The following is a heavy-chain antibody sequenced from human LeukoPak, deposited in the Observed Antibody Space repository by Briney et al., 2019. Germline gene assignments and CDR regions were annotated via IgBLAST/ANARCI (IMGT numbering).Heavy chain of an antibody. Sequence: GGSLRLSCAASGFTVSSNYMSWVRQAPGKGLEWVSVIYSGGSTYYADSVKGQFTISRDNSKNTLYLQMNSLRAEDTAVYYCAKADSRSVVGVDAFDIWGQGTMVTVSS. CDR2: IYSGGST. V-gene: IGHV3-53*01. CDR1: GFTVSSNY. CDR3: AKADSRSVVGVDAFDI. D-gene: IGHD2-15*01. J-gene: IGHJ3*02.